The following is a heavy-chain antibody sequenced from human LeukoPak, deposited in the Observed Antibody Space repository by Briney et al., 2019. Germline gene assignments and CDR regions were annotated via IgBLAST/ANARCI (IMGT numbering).Heavy chain of an antibody. J-gene: IGHJ5*02. CDR3: ARGNTWFDP. Sequence: PGGSLRLSCAASGFTSDDYGMSWVRQAPGKGLEWVSSISSSSSYIYYADSVKGRFTISRDNAKNSLYLQMNSLRAEDTAVYYCARGNTWFDPWGQGTLVTVSS. V-gene: IGHV3-21*01. CDR2: ISSSSSYI. CDR1: GFTSDDYG.